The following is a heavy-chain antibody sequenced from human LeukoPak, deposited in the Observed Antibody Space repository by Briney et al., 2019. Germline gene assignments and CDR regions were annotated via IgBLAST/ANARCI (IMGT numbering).Heavy chain of an antibody. Sequence: PGGSLRLSCAASGFTVSSNYMSWVRQAPGKGLEWVSVIYSGGSTYYADSVKGRFTISRDNSKNTLYLQMNSLRAEDTAVYYCARVNTIFGVVPYDYYMDVWGKGTTVTVSS. CDR1: GFTVSSNY. CDR3: ARVNTIFGVVPYDYYMDV. V-gene: IGHV3-53*01. CDR2: IYSGGST. J-gene: IGHJ6*03. D-gene: IGHD3-3*01.